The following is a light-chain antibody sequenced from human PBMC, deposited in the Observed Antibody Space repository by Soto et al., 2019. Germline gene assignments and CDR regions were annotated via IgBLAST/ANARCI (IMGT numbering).Light chain of an antibody. CDR3: QQYNSYSKT. J-gene: IGKJ1*01. V-gene: IGKV1-5*03. CDR2: KAS. Sequence: DIRVTQSPPTLPASLGDRVTITCRASQSISSWLAWYQQKPGKAPKLLIYKASSLESGVPSRFSGSGSGTEFTLTISSLQPDDFATYYCQQYNSYSKTFGQGTKVDIK. CDR1: QSISSW.